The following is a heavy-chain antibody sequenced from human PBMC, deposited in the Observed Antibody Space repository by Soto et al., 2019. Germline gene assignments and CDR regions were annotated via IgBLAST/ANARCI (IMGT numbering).Heavy chain of an antibody. D-gene: IGHD1-1*01. CDR2: IWYDGSNK. Sequence: QVQLVESGGGVVQPGRSLRLSCAASGFTFSSYGMHWVRQAPGKGLEWVAVIWYDGSNKYYADSVKGRFTISRDNSKNTLHLQMTSRRAEDTAVHYCARPGEVTENDFKEGLGWFDPWGQGTLVTVSS. CDR1: GFTFSSYG. CDR3: ARPGEVTENDFKEGLGWFDP. V-gene: IGHV3-33*01. J-gene: IGHJ5*02.